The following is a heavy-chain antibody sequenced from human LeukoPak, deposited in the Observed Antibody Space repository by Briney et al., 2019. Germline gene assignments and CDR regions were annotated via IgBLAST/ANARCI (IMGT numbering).Heavy chain of an antibody. V-gene: IGHV4-34*01. CDR3: ARGRSPGY. J-gene: IGHJ4*02. Sequence: SETPSLTCAVYGGSFSGYYWNWIRPPPGKGLEWIGDINHSGSTNYNPSLKSRVTISGDTSKNQLSLKLTSVTAADTAVYYCARGRSPGYWGQGTLVTVSS. CDR1: GGSFSGYY. CDR2: INHSGST. D-gene: IGHD3-10*01.